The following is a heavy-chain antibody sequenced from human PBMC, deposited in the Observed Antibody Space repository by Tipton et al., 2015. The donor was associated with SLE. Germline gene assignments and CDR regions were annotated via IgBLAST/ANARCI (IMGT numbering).Heavy chain of an antibody. V-gene: IGHV3-23*01. CDR2: ISGSGGSI. CDR3: AKGLFYYYDSSGLGYFDY. J-gene: IGHJ4*02. D-gene: IGHD3-22*01. Sequence: SLRLSCAASGFTFSSYAMSWVRQAPGKGLEWVSGISGSGGSIYYADSVKGRFTISRDNSKKTLYLQMNSLRAEDTAVYYCAKGLFYYYDSSGLGYFDYWGQGTLVSGSS. CDR1: GFTFSSYA.